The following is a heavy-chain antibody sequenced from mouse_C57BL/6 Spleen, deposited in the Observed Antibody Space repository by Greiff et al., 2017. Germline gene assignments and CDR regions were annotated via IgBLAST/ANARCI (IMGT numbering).Heavy chain of an antibody. J-gene: IGHJ3*01. CDR3: ARENSPFAY. CDR2: ISDGGSYT. V-gene: IGHV5-4*01. Sequence: EVQVVESGGGLVKPGGSLKFSCAASGFTFSSYAMSWVRQTPEKRLEWVATISDGGSYTYYPDNVKGRFTISRDNAKNNLYLQMSHLKSEDTAMYYCARENSPFAYWGQGTLVTVSA. CDR1: GFTFSSYA.